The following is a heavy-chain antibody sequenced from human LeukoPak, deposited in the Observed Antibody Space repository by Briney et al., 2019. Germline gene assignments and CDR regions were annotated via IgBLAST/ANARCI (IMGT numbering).Heavy chain of an antibody. Sequence: GGSLRLSCAASGFTFSSYAMSWVRQAPGKGPEWVSAISGSGGSTYYADSVKGRFTISRDNSKNTLYLQMNSLRAEDTAVYYCAKGDSSPHDAFDIWGQGTMVTVSS. CDR2: ISGSGGST. CDR1: GFTFSSYA. D-gene: IGHD3-22*01. J-gene: IGHJ3*02. V-gene: IGHV3-23*01. CDR3: AKGDSSPHDAFDI.